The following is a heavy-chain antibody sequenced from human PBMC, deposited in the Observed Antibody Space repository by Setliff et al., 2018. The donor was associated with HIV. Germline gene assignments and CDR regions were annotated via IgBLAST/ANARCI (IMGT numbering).Heavy chain of an antibody. CDR2: MNPNNGDT. Sequence: ASVKVSCKASGYTFTYYDINWVRQASGQGLEWMGFMNPNNGDTGYGHRFQGRVAMTWDTSISTAYMVLSKLKSEDTAVYYCATARRDYYDRGRRSHYYIDVWGKGTTVTVSS. D-gene: IGHD3-22*01. J-gene: IGHJ6*03. CDR3: ATARRDYYDRGRRSHYYIDV. CDR1: GYTFTYYD. V-gene: IGHV1-8*02.